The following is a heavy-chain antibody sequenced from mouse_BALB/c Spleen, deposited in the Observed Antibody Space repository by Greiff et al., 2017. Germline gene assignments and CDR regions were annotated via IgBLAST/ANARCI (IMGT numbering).Heavy chain of an antibody. Sequence: EVKLMESGGGLVKPGGSLKLSCAASGFTFSSYTMSWVRQTPEKRLEWVATISSGGSYTYYPDSVKGRFTISRDNAKNTLYLQMSSLKSEDTAMYYCTRDDGTDDYWGQGTTLTVSS. CDR3: TRDDGTDDY. J-gene: IGHJ2*01. CDR2: ISSGGSYT. D-gene: IGHD2-3*01. V-gene: IGHV5-6-4*01. CDR1: GFTFSSYT.